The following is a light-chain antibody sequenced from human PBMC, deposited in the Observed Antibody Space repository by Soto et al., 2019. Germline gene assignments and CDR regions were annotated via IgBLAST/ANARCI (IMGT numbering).Light chain of an antibody. J-gene: IGLJ1*01. CDR2: EVT. CDR3: CSYAGSFTYV. CDR1: SSDVGGYNY. Sequence: QSALTQPASVSGSPGQSITISCTGTSSDVGGYNYVSWYQQHPGKAPKLIIYEVTHRPSGVSSRFYGSRSGNTASLTISGLQAEDEADYYCCSYAGSFTYVFGSGTKLTVL. V-gene: IGLV2-14*01.